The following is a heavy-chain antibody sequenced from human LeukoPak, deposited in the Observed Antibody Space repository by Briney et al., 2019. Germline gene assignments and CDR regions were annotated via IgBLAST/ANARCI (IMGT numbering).Heavy chain of an antibody. CDR2: IYYSGST. Sequence: PSETLSLTCTVSGGSISNYYWSWIRQPPGKGLEWIGYIYYSGSTNYNPSLQSRVTVSVDTSKNQFSLKLTSVTAADTAVYYCVRGPYGSGISNWFDPWGQGTLVIVSS. V-gene: IGHV4-59*01. D-gene: IGHD3-10*01. CDR1: GGSISNYY. CDR3: VRGPYGSGISNWFDP. J-gene: IGHJ5*02.